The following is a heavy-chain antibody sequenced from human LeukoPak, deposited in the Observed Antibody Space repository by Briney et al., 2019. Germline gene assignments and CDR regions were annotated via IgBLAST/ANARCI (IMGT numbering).Heavy chain of an antibody. J-gene: IGHJ5*02. CDR2: INAGNGNT. CDR1: GYTFTSYA. V-gene: IGHV1-3*01. D-gene: IGHD6-19*01. Sequence: GASVKVSCKASGYTFTSYAMHRVRQAPGQRLEWMGWINAGNGNTKYSQKFQGRVTITRDTSASTAYMELSSLRSEDTAVYYCARCAPPDSSGWYFVGWFDPWGQGTLVTVSS. CDR3: ARCAPPDSSGWYFVGWFDP.